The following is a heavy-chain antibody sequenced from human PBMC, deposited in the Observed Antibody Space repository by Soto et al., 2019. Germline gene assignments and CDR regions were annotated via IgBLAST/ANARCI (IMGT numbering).Heavy chain of an antibody. J-gene: IGHJ5*02. V-gene: IGHV1-69*13. CDR3: ARDQPRYCSGGSCHNWFDP. CDR1: GGTFSSYA. Sequence: SVKVSCKASGGTFSSYAISWVRQAPGQGLEWMGGIIPIFGTANYAQKFQGRVTITADESTSTAYMELSSLRSEDTAVYYCARDQPRYCSGGSCHNWFDPWGEGTLVTVSS. D-gene: IGHD2-15*01. CDR2: IIPIFGTA.